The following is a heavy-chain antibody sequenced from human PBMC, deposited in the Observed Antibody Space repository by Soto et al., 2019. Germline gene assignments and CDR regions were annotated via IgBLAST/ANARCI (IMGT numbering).Heavy chain of an antibody. Sequence: EVQLVESGGGLVQPGGSLRLSCAASGFTFSAYDMHWVRQPTGKGLEWVSAIGTLHDTYYPDSVKGRFTISRENAKNSLYLQINSLATGETGVYYCARQASYWHGGGGWFDPWGQGTLVTVSS. D-gene: IGHD2-8*02. CDR1: GFTFSAYD. CDR2: IGTLHDT. J-gene: IGHJ5*02. V-gene: IGHV3-13*01. CDR3: ARQASYWHGGGGWFDP.